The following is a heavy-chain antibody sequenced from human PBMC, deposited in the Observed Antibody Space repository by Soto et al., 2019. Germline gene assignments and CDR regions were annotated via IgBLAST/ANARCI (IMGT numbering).Heavy chain of an antibody. J-gene: IGHJ6*02. CDR3: ARLTGCSSTSCYTHMDV. CDR1: GYSFTSYW. V-gene: IGHV5-51*01. CDR2: IYPGDSDT. Sequence: GESLKISCKGSGYSFTSYWIGWVRQMPGKGLEWMGIIYPGDSDTRYSPSFQGQVTISADKSISTAYLQWSSLKASDTAMYYCARLTGCSSTSCYTHMDVWGQGTTVTVSS. D-gene: IGHD2-2*02.